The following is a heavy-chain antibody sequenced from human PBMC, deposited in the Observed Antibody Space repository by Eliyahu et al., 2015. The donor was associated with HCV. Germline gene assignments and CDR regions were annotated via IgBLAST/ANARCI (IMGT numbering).Heavy chain of an antibody. CDR2: ISSDGNSK. Sequence: QVQLVESGGGVVQPGRSLRLSCAAXGFXXTNXGMXWVRQAPGRGLEWVALISSDGNSKYYVDSVKGRFTISRDTSKNTLYLQMSSLRSEDTAVYYCAKWSGDYPRYYLDYWGQGTLVTVSS. J-gene: IGHJ4*02. CDR1: GFXXTNXG. D-gene: IGHD3-3*01. V-gene: IGHV3-30*18. CDR3: AKWSGDYPRYYLDY.